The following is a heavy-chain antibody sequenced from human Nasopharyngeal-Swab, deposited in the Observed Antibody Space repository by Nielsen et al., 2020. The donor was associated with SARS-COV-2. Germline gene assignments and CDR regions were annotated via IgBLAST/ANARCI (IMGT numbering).Heavy chain of an antibody. V-gene: IGHV3-33*01. CDR3: AREGIAVAGTGLDY. CDR2: TWYDGSNK. CDR1: GFTFSSYG. D-gene: IGHD6-19*01. Sequence: GGPLRPSCAASGFTFSSYGMHWVRQAPGKGLEWLAVTWYDGSNKYYADSVKGRFTISRDNSKNTLYLQMNSLRAEDTAVYYCAREGIAVAGTGLDYWGQGTLVTVSS. J-gene: IGHJ4*02.